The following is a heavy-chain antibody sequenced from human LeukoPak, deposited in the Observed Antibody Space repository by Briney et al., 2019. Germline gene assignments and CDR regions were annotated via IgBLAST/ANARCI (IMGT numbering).Heavy chain of an antibody. Sequence: GASVKVSCKASGYAFTSYGISWVRQAPGQGLEGMGWISAYNGNTNYAQKLQGRVTMTTDTSTSTAYMELRSLRSDDTAVYYCARDLQLRQQLVLGYWGQGTLVTVSS. D-gene: IGHD6-13*01. V-gene: IGHV1-18*01. CDR2: ISAYNGNT. CDR1: GYAFTSYG. J-gene: IGHJ4*02. CDR3: ARDLQLRQQLVLGY.